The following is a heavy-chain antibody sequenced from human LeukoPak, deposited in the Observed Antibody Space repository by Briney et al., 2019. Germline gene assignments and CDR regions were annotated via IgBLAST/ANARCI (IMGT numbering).Heavy chain of an antibody. V-gene: IGHV1-2*02. Sequence: ASVKVSCRASGYTFTGYYMHWVRQAPGQGLEWMGWINPNGGGTNYAQKFQGRVTMTRDTSISTAYMELSSLRSEDTAVYYCARSSTRNGLDAFDIWGQGTMVTVSS. CDR1: GYTFTGYY. CDR3: ARSSTRNGLDAFDI. CDR2: INPNGGGT. J-gene: IGHJ3*02. D-gene: IGHD2-2*01.